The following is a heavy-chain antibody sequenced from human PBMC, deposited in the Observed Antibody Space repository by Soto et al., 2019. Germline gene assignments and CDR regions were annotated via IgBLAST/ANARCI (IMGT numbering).Heavy chain of an antibody. D-gene: IGHD2-15*01. CDR3: ARRDSGGFYRFFDS. Sequence: ASVKVSCKASGGSLSTNPISWVRQAPGQGLEWMGGTGSGTGPGNHAQKFQGRLTVTADKSTSTVYMELTNLSSEDTAVYYCARRDSGGFYRFFDSWGQGTLVTVS. CDR2: TGSGTGPG. CDR1: GGSLSTNP. J-gene: IGHJ4*02. V-gene: IGHV1-69*06.